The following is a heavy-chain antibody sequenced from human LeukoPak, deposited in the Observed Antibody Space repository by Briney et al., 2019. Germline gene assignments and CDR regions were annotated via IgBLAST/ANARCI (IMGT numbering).Heavy chain of an antibody. V-gene: IGHV3-7*04. CDR2: INQNGGEK. J-gene: IGHJ4*02. CDR1: GFTFSNFW. Sequence: GGSLRLSCATSGFTFSNFWMDWVRQAPGKGLEWVANINQNGGEKYYADSVKGRFTISKDNAKNSLYLQMNSLRVEDTAVYYCTRALDYWGQGTLVTVSS. CDR3: TRALDY.